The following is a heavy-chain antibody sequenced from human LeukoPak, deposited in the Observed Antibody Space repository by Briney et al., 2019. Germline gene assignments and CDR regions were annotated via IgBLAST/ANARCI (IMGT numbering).Heavy chain of an antibody. D-gene: IGHD1-26*01. CDR1: GYTFTSYA. CDR3: ARDGGATDAFDI. V-gene: IGHV1-3*01. CDR2: INAGNGNT. Sequence: ASVKVSSKASGYTFTSYAMHWVRQAPGQRLEWMGWINAGNGNTKYSQKFQGRVTITRDTSASTAYMELSSLRSEDTAVYYCARDGGATDAFDIWGQGTMVTVSS. J-gene: IGHJ3*02.